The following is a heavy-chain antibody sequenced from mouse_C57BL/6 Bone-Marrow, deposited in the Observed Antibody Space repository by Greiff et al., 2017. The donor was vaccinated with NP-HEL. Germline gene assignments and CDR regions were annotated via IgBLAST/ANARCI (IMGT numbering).Heavy chain of an antibody. V-gene: IGHV7-3*01. J-gene: IGHJ2*01. CDR3: ARYEGIYYSHFDY. Sequence: EVKLVESGGGLVQPGGSLSLSCAASGFTFTDYYMSWVRQPPGKALEWLGFIRNKANGYTTEYSASVKGRFTISRDNSQSILYLQMNALRAEDSATDYCARYEGIYYSHFDYWGQGTTLTVSS. CDR2: IRNKANGYTT. D-gene: IGHD1-1*01. CDR1: GFTFTDYY.